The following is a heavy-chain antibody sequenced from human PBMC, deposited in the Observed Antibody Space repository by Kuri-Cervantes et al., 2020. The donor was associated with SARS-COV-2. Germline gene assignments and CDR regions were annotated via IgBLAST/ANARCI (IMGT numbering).Heavy chain of an antibody. J-gene: IGHJ5*02. CDR2: IYYSGST. CDR1: GGSISSGGYY. D-gene: IGHD6-19*01. CDR3: ARDLYSSGLEYNWFDP. V-gene: IGHV4-61*08. Sequence: SETLSLTCTVSGGSISSGGYYWSWIRQPPGKGLEWIGSIYYSGSTNYNPSLKSRVTISVDTSKNQFSLKLSSVTAADTAVYYCARDLYSSGLEYNWFDPWGQGTLVTVSS.